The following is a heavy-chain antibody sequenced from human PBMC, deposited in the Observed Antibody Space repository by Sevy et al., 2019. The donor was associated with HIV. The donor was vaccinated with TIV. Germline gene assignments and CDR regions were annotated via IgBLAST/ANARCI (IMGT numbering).Heavy chain of an antibody. CDR1: GGTFSSYA. Sequence: ASVKVSCKASGGTFSSYAISWVRQAPGQGLEWMGGIIPIFGTANYAQKFQGRVTITADESTSTANMELSSLRSEDTAVYYCARGFNSGTLGEFDPWGQGTLVTVSS. V-gene: IGHV1-69*13. CDR2: IIPIFGTA. CDR3: ARGFNSGTLGEFDP. D-gene: IGHD1-26*01. J-gene: IGHJ5*02.